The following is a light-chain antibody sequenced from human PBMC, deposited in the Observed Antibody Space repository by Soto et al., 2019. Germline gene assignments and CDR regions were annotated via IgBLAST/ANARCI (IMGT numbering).Light chain of an antibody. V-gene: IGKV1-12*01. CDR3: QQASSFPHS. CDR2: AAS. Sequence: DIQMTQSPSSVSAPVGDRVTISCRASQDISKWLAWFQQKPGKAPKLLISAASTLQSGVPSRFSGSGSGTDFTLTIQSLQPDDIGAYYCQQASSFPHSFGQGTHIEIK. J-gene: IGKJ2*01. CDR1: QDISKW.